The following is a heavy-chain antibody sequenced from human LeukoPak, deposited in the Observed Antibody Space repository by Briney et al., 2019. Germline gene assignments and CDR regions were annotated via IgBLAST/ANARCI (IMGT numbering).Heavy chain of an antibody. CDR1: GFTFSSHW. CDR2: AKSDGREI. D-gene: IGHD2-2*01. V-gene: IGHV3-74*01. J-gene: IGHJ4*02. CDR3: ARGHMPSTDRHWDY. Sequence: GGSLRLSCTASGFTFSSHWMHWVRQAPGKGLMWVARAKSDGREISYADFVNGRFSISRDNAENTLYLQMNSLRAEDTAIYYCARGHMPSTDRHWDYWGQGTLVTVSS.